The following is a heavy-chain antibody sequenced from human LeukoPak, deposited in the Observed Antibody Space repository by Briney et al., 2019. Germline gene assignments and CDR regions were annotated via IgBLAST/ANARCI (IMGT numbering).Heavy chain of an antibody. J-gene: IGHJ4*02. V-gene: IGHV3-30-3*01. CDR2: ISYDGSNK. Sequence: GRSLRLSCAASGFTFSSYAMHWVRQAPGKGLEWVAVISYDGSNKYYADSVKGRFTISRDNSKNTLYLQMNSLRAEDTAVYYCAKDRMRDYYGLERWGQGTLVTVSS. CDR3: AKDRMRDYYGLER. CDR1: GFTFSSYA. D-gene: IGHD3-10*01.